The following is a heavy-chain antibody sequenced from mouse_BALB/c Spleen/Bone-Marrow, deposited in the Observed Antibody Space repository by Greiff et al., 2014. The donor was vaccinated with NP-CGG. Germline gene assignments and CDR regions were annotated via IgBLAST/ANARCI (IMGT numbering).Heavy chain of an antibody. D-gene: IGHD1-1*01. CDR1: GYTFTTYT. Sequence: VQLQQSGAELARPGASVKMSCKASGYTFTTYTIHWVKQRPGQGLEWIGYINPSSGYANYSQNFKDKATLTADKSSSTAYMQLSSLTSEDSAVYYCTRITTVVRYFDVWGTGTTVTVSS. CDR2: INPSSGYA. J-gene: IGHJ1*03. CDR3: TRITTVVRYFDV. V-gene: IGHV1-4*01.